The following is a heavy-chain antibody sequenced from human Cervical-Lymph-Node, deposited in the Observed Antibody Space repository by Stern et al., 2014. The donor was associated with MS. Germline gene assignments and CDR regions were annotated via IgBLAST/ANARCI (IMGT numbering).Heavy chain of an antibody. J-gene: IGHJ4*02. CDR3: ASVSISSGY. CDR2: INPSGGGA. CDR1: GYTFTTYY. V-gene: IGHV1-46*01. Sequence: QVQLVQSGAEVKKPGASLKVSCTASGYTFTTYYMHWVRQAPAQGLEWMGIINPSGGGASYAQTFQGSVTMTRDTTTSTVYMDLRSLRSEDTAVYYCASVSISSGYWGQGTLVTVSS. D-gene: IGHD3-3*01.